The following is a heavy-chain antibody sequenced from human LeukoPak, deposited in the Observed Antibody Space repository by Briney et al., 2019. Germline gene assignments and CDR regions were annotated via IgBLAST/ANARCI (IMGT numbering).Heavy chain of an antibody. J-gene: IGHJ5*02. CDR2: IYHSGST. CDR3: ARERAYGSRTFDP. Sequence: SQTLSLTCAVSGGSISSGGYSWSWLRQPPGKGLEWIGYIYHSGSTYYNPSLKSRVTISVDRSKNQFSLKLSSVTAADTAVYYCARERAYGSRTFDPWGQGTLVTVSS. CDR1: GGSISSGGYS. V-gene: IGHV4-30-2*01. D-gene: IGHD4-17*01.